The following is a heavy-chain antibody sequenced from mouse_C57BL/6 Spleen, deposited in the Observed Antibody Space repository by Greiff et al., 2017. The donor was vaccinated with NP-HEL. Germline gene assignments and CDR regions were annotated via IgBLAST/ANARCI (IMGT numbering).Heavy chain of an antibody. CDR3: ARCYYGSSLYFDY. CDR1: GYTFTSYW. CDR2: IHPNSGST. D-gene: IGHD1-1*01. J-gene: IGHJ2*01. V-gene: IGHV1-64*01. Sequence: VQLQQPGAELVKPGASVKLSCKASGYTFTSYWMHWVKQRPGQGLEWIGMIHPNSGSTNYNEKFKSKATLTVDKSSSTAYMQLSSLTSEDSAVYYCARCYYGSSLYFDYWGQGTTLTVSS.